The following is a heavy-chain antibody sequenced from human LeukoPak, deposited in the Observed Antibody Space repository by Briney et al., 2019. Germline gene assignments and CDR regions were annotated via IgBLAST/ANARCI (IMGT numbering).Heavy chain of an antibody. CDR1: GDSISSGYY. CDR3: ASSPGACSGGSGSPSPVDY. Sequence: PSQTLSLTCTVSGDSISSGYYWGWNRQPPGKGLEWIGSIYHSGSTYYNPSLKSRVTISVDTSKNQFSLKLSSVTAADTAVYYCASSPGACSGGSGSPSPVDYWGQGTLVTVSS. V-gene: IGHV4-38-2*02. D-gene: IGHD2-15*01. CDR2: IYHSGST. J-gene: IGHJ4*02.